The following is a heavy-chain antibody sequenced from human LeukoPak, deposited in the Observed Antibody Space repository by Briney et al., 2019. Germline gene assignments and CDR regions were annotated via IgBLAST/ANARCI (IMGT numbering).Heavy chain of an antibody. CDR2: ITIDGSST. CDR1: GFTFSKCW. V-gene: IGHV3-74*01. D-gene: IGHD2-8*02. Sequence: PGGSLRLSCAASGFTFSKCWMHWVRQAPGKGLVWVSRITIDGSSTSYADSVKGRFTISRDNAKNTLYLQMNSLRAEDTAVYYCARDQTLTSTPGPDYWGQGTLVTVSS. CDR3: ARDQTLTSTPGPDY. J-gene: IGHJ4*02.